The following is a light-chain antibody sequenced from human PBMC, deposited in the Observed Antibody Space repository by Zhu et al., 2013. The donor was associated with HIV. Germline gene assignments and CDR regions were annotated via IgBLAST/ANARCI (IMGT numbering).Light chain of an antibody. Sequence: DIQMTQSPSTLSASVGDRVTITCRASQSIANYLAWFQQKPGKAPKLLVYKASTLDTGVPSRFSGGGSGTEFTLTINSLQPEDFATYYCQQYDSYWTFGQGTKGGNQT. CDR1: QSIANY. CDR3: QQYDSYWT. CDR2: KAS. V-gene: IGKV1-5*03. J-gene: IGKJ1*01.